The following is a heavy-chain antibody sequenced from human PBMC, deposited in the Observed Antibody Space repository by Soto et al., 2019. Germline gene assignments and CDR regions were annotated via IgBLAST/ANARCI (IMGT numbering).Heavy chain of an antibody. CDR3: ARDSEYYDFWSGYYDYYYGMDV. Sequence: VGSLRLSCAASGFTFSSYAMHWVRQAPGKGLEWVAVISYDGSNKYYADSVKGRFTISRDNSKNTLYLQMNSLRAEDTAVYYCARDSEYYDFWSGYYDYYYGMDVWGQGTTVTVSS. D-gene: IGHD3-3*01. J-gene: IGHJ6*02. CDR1: GFTFSSYA. V-gene: IGHV3-30-3*01. CDR2: ISYDGSNK.